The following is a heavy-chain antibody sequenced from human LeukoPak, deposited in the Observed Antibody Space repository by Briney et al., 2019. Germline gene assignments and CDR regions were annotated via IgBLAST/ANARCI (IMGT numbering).Heavy chain of an antibody. D-gene: IGHD3-3*01. Sequence: SETLSLTCAVSGYSISSGYNWGWIRQPPGKGLEWIGSIYHSGSTYYIPSLKSRVTISVDTSKNQFSLKLSSVTAADTAVYYCARHPVGPGVFGVVTQLDYWGQGTLVTVSS. J-gene: IGHJ4*02. CDR2: IYHSGST. CDR3: ARHPVGPGVFGVVTQLDY. CDR1: GYSISSGYN. V-gene: IGHV4-38-2*01.